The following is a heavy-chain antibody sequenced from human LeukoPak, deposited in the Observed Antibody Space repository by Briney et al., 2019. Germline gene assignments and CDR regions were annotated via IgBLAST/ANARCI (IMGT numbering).Heavy chain of an antibody. J-gene: IGHJ4*02. V-gene: IGHV3-23*03. CDR3: AKETGYSSSWPLDY. Sequence: GGSLRLSCAASGFTFSSYAMSWVRQAPGKGLEWVAVISSDETNIRYGDSVKGRFTISRDNSKNTLYLQMNSLRAEDTAVYYCAKETGYSSSWPLDYWAREPWSPSPQ. CDR2: ISSDETNI. D-gene: IGHD6-13*01. CDR1: GFTFSSYA.